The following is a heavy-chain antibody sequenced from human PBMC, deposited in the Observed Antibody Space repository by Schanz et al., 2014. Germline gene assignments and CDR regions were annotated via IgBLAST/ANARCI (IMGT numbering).Heavy chain of an antibody. CDR3: ARAKRFGDMDV. CDR1: GYTFSDYG. D-gene: IGHD3-10*01. CDR2: INAANGNT. J-gene: IGHJ6*02. V-gene: IGHV1-18*01. Sequence: QVQLVQSGAEVKKPGASVKVSCKTSGYTFSDYGITWVRQAPGQRLEWMGWINAANGNTDYAQKLQGRVTLTTDTSTSTAYMELRNLRSDDTAVYYCARAKRFGDMDVWGQGTTVTVSS.